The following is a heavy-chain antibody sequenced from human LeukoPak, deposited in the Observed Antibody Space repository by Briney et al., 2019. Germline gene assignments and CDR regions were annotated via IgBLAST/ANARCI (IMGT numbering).Heavy chain of an antibody. CDR1: GFTFSSYS. V-gene: IGHV3-48*01. J-gene: IGHJ3*01. CDR2: ISSSSSTI. CDR3: ARGKRPLGP. Sequence: GGSLRLSCAASGFTFSSYSMNWVRQAPGKGLEWVSYISSSSSTIYYADSVKGRFTISRDNAKNSLYLQMNSLRAEDTAVYYCARGKRPLGPWGQGTMVTVSS.